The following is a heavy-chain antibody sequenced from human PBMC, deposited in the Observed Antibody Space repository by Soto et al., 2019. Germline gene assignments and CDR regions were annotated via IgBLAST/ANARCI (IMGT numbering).Heavy chain of an antibody. CDR1: GESISSSSYY. CDR2: IYYSGRT. V-gene: IGHV4-39*01. J-gene: IGHJ4*02. CDR3: ARQRTTVVTQAYFDH. D-gene: IGHD2-21*02. Sequence: SETLSLTCIVSGESISSSSYYWGWIRQPPGKGLEWIGSIYYSGRTYYNPSFKSRVTISIDTSKNRFSLKLSSVTATDTAVYYCARQRTTVVTQAYFDHWGQGALVTVSS.